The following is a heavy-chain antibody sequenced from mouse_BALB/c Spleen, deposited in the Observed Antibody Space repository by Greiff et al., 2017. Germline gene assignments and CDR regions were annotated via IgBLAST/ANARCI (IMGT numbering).Heavy chain of an antibody. CDR1: GYAFSSSW. Sequence: VQLQQSGPELVKPGASVKISCKASGYAFSSSWMNWVKQRPGQGLEWIGRIYPGDGDTNYNGKFKGKATLTADKSSSTAYMQLSSLTSVDSAVYFCARSDDYDKDYYAMDYWGQGTSVTVSS. D-gene: IGHD2-4*01. CDR2: IYPGDGDT. CDR3: ARSDDYDKDYYAMDY. V-gene: IGHV1-82*01. J-gene: IGHJ4*01.